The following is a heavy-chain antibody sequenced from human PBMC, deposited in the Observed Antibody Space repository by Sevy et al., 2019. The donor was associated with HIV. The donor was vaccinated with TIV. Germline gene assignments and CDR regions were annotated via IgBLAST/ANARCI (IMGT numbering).Heavy chain of an antibody. D-gene: IGHD4-17*01. J-gene: IGHJ4*02. CDR2: MWLDGSNT. V-gene: IGHV3-33*01. CDR1: GFTFSTYG. Sequence: GGSLRLSCAASGFTFSTYGMHWVRQAPGKGLEWVAVMWLDGSNTYYADSVKGRFTISRDIAKNTLHLQMNSLRAEDTAVYYCARDLEFYDYGDYGPAFMPDYWGQGTLVTVSS. CDR3: ARDLEFYDYGDYGPAFMPDY.